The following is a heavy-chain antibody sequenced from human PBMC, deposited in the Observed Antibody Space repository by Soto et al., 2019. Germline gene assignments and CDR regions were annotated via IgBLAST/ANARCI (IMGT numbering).Heavy chain of an antibody. J-gene: IGHJ4*02. D-gene: IGHD5-12*01. CDR2: ISAYNGHT. CDR3: ARVYSGYDPPFDY. Sequence: ASVKVSCKASGYTFTSYGITWVRQAPGQGLEWMGWISAYNGHTNYAQNFQGRVTMTTDTSTSTAYMELRSLRSDDSAVYYCARVYSGYDPPFDYWGQGTLVTVSS. CDR1: GYTFTSYG. V-gene: IGHV1-18*01.